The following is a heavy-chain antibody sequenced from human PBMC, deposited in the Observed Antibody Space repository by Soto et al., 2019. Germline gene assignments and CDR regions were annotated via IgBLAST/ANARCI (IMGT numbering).Heavy chain of an antibody. J-gene: IGHJ5*02. CDR2: VYDSGIS. Sequence: SETLSLTCNVSGGSISSFYWTWIRQPAGGRLEWIGRVYDSGISNYNPSLKTRIAMSLHRSRSQFSLSLYSVTAANTAVYYCARGVAETDFYPWANWFDLWGQG. D-gene: IGHD6-19*01. CDR1: GGSISSFY. V-gene: IGHV4-4*07. CDR3: ARGVAETDFYPWANWFDL.